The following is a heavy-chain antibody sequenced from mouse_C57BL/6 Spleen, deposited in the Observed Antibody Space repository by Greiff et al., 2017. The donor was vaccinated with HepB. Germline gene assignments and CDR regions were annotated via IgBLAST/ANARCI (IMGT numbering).Heavy chain of an antibody. Sequence: EVQRVESGGGLVKPGGSLKLSCAASGFTFSDYGMHWVRQAPEKGLEWVAYISSGSSTNYYADTVKGRFTISRDNAKNTLFLQMTSLRSEDTAMYYCARDPYCYDSSPDYWGQGTTLTVSS. D-gene: IGHD1-1*01. J-gene: IGHJ2*01. CDR1: GFTFSDYG. V-gene: IGHV5-17*01. CDR2: ISSGSSTN. CDR3: ARDPYCYDSSPDY.